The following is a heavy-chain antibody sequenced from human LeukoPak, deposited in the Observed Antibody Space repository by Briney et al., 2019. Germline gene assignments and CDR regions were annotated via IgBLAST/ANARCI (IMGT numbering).Heavy chain of an antibody. V-gene: IGHV3-7*01. J-gene: IGHJ4*02. CDR3: ARAGFTFSDYFGSFFDY. CDR1: GFTFSSHW. D-gene: IGHD3-10*01. Sequence: PGGSLRLSCAASGFTFSSHWMSWVRQAPGKGLEWVANIKQDGSEKYYVDSVKGRFTISRDNAKNSLYLQMNSLRAEDTAVYYCARAGFTFSDYFGSFFDYWGQGTLVTVSS. CDR2: IKQDGSEK.